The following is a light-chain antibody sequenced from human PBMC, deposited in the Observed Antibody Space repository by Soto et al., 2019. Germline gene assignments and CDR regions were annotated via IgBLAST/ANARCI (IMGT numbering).Light chain of an antibody. J-gene: IGKJ4*01. CDR3: QQYGSSPT. V-gene: IGKV3-20*01. Sequence: EIVLTQSPGTLSSSPGAGAPLSCRASQSISRSDLAWYQHRPGQSPRLLIYATSSRATGIPDRFTGGGAGTGFTLTISRLEPEDSAVYYCQQYGSSPTFGGGTKVDIK. CDR1: QSISRSD. CDR2: ATS.